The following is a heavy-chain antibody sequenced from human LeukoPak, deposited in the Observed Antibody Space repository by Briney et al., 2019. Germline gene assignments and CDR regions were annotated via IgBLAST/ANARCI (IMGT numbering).Heavy chain of an antibody. V-gene: IGHV3-23*01. CDR1: GFTFSSYT. CDR3: AKDIAQGYTFGSIEQDY. D-gene: IGHD5-18*01. J-gene: IGHJ4*02. CDR2: ISESGTGT. Sequence: GGSLRLSCAASGFTFSSYTMNWVRQAPGKGLEWVSAISESGTGTYYADSVKGRFTISRDNSKNTLSLQMNSLRAEDTAVYYCAKDIAQGYTFGSIEQDYWGQGTLVTVSS.